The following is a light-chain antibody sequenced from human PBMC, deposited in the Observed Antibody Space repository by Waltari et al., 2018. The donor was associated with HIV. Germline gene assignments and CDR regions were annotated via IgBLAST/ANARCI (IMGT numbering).Light chain of an antibody. V-gene: IGLV1-47*01. J-gene: IGLJ3*02. CDR2: RNK. Sequence: QSVMTQPPSASGTPGQRVTISCSGSSSNIGRNYVNWYQQLPGTTPKLLIYRNKQRPSGVPDLFSGAKYGTSASLAISGLRSEDEADYYCAAWDNSLSAQVFGGGTTLTVL. CDR1: SSNIGRNY. CDR3: AAWDNSLSAQV.